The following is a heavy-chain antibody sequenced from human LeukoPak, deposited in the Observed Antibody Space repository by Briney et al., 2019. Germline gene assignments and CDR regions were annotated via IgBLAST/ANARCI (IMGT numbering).Heavy chain of an antibody. V-gene: IGHV4-34*01. Sequence: SETLSLTCAVYGGSFSGYYWSWIRQPPGKGLEWIGEINHSGCTNYNPSLKSRVTISVDTSKNQFSLKLSFVTAADTAVYYCARGALRGDTHFDYWGQGTLVTVSS. CDR3: ARGALRGDTHFDY. CDR1: GGSFSGYY. CDR2: INHSGCT. D-gene: IGHD3-10*01. J-gene: IGHJ4*02.